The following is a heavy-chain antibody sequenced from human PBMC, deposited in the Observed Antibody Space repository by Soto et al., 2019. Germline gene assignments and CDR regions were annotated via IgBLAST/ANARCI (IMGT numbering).Heavy chain of an antibody. CDR3: ARGLNTIFGVVQYYFDY. D-gene: IGHD3-3*01. CDR2: VSYSEST. J-gene: IGHJ4*02. V-gene: IGHV4-59*01. CDR1: GGSISSYY. Sequence: SETLSLTCTVSGGSISSYYWSWIRPPPGKGLEWIGYVSYSESTSYNPSLKSRVTISVDTSKNHFSLKLSSVTAADTAVYYCARGLNTIFGVVQYYFDYWGQGTLVTVSS.